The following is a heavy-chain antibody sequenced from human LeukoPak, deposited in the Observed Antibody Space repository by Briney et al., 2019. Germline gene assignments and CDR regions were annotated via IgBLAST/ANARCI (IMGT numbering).Heavy chain of an antibody. V-gene: IGHV1-69*05. Sequence: SVKVSCKASGGTFSSYAISWVRPAPGQGLEWMGGIIPIFGTANYAQKFQGRVTITTDESTSTAYMELSSLRSEDTAVYYCARPQSSGPYLWGNWFDPWGQGTLVTVSS. CDR1: GGTFSSYA. J-gene: IGHJ5*02. CDR2: IIPIFGTA. CDR3: ARPQSSGPYLWGNWFDP. D-gene: IGHD6-19*01.